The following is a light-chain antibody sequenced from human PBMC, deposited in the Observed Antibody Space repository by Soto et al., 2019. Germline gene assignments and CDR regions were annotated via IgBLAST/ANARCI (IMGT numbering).Light chain of an antibody. J-gene: IGKJ4*01. Sequence: DIQMTQSASTLSAFVGDRVTITCRASQDISNFLAWYQQKPGKVPKLLIYAASTLQSGVPSRFSGSGSGTDFTLTISSLQPEDVATYYCQKCKTAPFTFGGGTKVDIK. CDR2: AAS. V-gene: IGKV1-27*01. CDR3: QKCKTAPFT. CDR1: QDISNF.